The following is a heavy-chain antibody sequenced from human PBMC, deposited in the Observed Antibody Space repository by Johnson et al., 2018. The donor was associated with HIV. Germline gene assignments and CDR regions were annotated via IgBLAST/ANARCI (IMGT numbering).Heavy chain of an antibody. CDR2: ILYDGSNK. Sequence: QVQLVESGGGLVQPGRSLRLSCAASGFTFSSYAMYWVRQAPGKGLEWVAGILYDGSNKYHADSVKGRFTISRDNSKNTLYLQMNSLRAEDTALYYCATVYYDILTGYYYDAFDSWGQGTMVTVSS. V-gene: IGHV3-30-3*01. J-gene: IGHJ3*02. CDR1: GFTFSSYA. CDR3: ATVYYDILTGYYYDAFDS. D-gene: IGHD3-9*01.